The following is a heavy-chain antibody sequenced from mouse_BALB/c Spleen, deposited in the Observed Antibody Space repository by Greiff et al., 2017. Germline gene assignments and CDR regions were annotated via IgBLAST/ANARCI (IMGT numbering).Heavy chain of an antibody. D-gene: IGHD1-2*01. V-gene: IGHV1S16*01. J-gene: IGHJ2*01. Sequence: QVQLQQPGAELVKPGASVKLSCKASGYTFTSYWMHWVKQRPGQGFEWIGEINPSNGGTNYNEKFKRKATLTVDKSSSTAYMQLSSLTSEDSAVYYCTIMYYGSLDYWGQGTTLTVSS. CDR2: INPSNGGT. CDR3: TIMYYGSLDY. CDR1: GYTFTSYW.